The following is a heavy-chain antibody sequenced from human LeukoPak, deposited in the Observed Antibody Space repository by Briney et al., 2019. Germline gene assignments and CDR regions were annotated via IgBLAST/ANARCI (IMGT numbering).Heavy chain of an antibody. Sequence: GGSLRLSCAASGFTFSSYGMHWVRQAPGKGLEWVAVIWYDGRNKYYADSVKGRFTISRDNAKNSLYLRMNSLRAEDTAVYYCARDRGYDFWSGYFPDAFDIWGQGTMVTVSS. V-gene: IGHV3-33*01. J-gene: IGHJ3*02. CDR2: IWYDGRNK. CDR3: ARDRGYDFWSGYFPDAFDI. D-gene: IGHD3-3*01. CDR1: GFTFSSYG.